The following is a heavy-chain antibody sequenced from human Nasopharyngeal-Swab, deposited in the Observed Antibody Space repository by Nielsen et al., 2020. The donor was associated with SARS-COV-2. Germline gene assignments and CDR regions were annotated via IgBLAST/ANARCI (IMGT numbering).Heavy chain of an antibody. J-gene: IGHJ6*02. V-gene: IGHV1-69*04. D-gene: IGHD4-11*01. CDR1: GGTFSSYA. CDR3: ARDNYSNYPLYGMDV. Sequence: SVKVSCKASGGTFSSYAISWVRQAPGQGLEWMGRIIPILGIANYAQKFQGRVTITADKSTNTAYMELSSLRSEDTAVYYCARDNYSNYPLYGMDVWGQGTTVTVSS. CDR2: IIPILGIA.